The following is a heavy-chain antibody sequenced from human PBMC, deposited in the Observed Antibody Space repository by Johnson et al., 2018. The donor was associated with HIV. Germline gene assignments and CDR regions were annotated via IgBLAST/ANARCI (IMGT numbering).Heavy chain of an antibody. D-gene: IGHD6-13*01. V-gene: IGHV3-33*08. CDR1: GFTFSIYG. J-gene: IGHJ3*02. Sequence: QVQLVESGGGVVQPARSLRLSCAASGFTFSIYGMHWVRQAPGKGLEWVSAIGPAGDTYYPGSVKGRFIISRDNSKNTLYLQMNSLRAEDTAVYYCAREMAIAAAGHDAFDIWGQGTMVTVSS. CDR2: IGPAGDT. CDR3: AREMAIAAAGHDAFDI.